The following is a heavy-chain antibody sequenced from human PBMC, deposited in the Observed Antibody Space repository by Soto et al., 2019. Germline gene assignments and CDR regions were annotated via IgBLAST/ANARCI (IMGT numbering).Heavy chain of an antibody. CDR3: TRANDFWSGYYTD. Sequence: GGSLRLSCAASGFTFSGSAMHWVRQASGKGLEWVGRIRSKANSYATAYAASVKGRFTISRDDSKNTAYLQMNSLKTEDTAVYYCTRANDFWSGYYTDWGQGTLVTVS. J-gene: IGHJ4*02. CDR2: IRSKANSYAT. CDR1: GFTFSGSA. D-gene: IGHD3-3*01. V-gene: IGHV3-73*01.